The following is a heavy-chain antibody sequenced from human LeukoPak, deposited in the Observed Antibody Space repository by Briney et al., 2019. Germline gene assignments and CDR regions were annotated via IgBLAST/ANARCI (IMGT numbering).Heavy chain of an antibody. D-gene: IGHD6-19*01. J-gene: IGHJ5*02. CDR1: GFTFSNYA. CDR2: ISGSGGST. Sequence: PGGSLRLSCAASGFTFSNYAMSWVRQAPGKGLEWVSAISGSGGSTYYADSVKGRFTISRDNSKSTLYLQMNSLGAEDTAVYYCAKDQYSSGWYNWFDPWGQGTLVTVSS. CDR3: AKDQYSSGWYNWFDP. V-gene: IGHV3-23*01.